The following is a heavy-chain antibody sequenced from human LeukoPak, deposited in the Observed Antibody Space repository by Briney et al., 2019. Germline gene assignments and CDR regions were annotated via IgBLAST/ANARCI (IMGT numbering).Heavy chain of an antibody. J-gene: IGHJ6*02. CDR2: LYYTGSA. CDR1: GAAITRYY. V-gene: IGHV4-59*08. Sequence: SETLSLTRTVSGAAITRYYWSCIRQPPGKGLEWIGYLYYTGSANYNPSLKSRVSISVDPSKNQFSLRLSSVTAADTAVYYCASPAGLPSFAMDVWGQGTTVTVSS. D-gene: IGHD2-15*01. CDR3: ASPAGLPSFAMDV.